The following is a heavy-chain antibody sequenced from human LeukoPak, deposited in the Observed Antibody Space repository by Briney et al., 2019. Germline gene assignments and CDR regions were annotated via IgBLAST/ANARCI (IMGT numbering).Heavy chain of an antibody. CDR3: ARSYDFWRIDP. CDR1: GGSFSGYY. D-gene: IGHD3-3*01. CDR2: INHSGST. V-gene: IGHV4-34*01. J-gene: IGHJ5*02. Sequence: SETLSLTCAVYGGSFSGYYWSWIRQPPGKGLEWIGEINHSGSTNYNPSLKSRVTISVDTSKNQFSLKLSSVTAADTAVYYCARSYDFWRIDPWGQGTLVTVSS.